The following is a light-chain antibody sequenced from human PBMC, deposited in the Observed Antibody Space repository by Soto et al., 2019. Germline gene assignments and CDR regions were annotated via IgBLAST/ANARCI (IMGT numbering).Light chain of an antibody. CDR1: SNDIGDYNS. V-gene: IGLV2-14*01. Sequence: QSALTQPPSVSGSPGQSITISCTGTSNDIGDYNSISWYQQHPGKAPKLIIYDVHHRPAGAAHCFACSKSSNTSFLTISGLQAADEVNNTGSSYITTSTLQVSDRGT. CDR2: DVH. J-gene: IGLJ3*02. CDR3: SSYITTSTLQV.